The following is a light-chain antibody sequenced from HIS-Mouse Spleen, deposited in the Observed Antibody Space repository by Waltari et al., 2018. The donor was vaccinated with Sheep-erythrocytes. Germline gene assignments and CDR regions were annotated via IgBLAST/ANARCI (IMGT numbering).Light chain of an antibody. CDR3: CSYAGSYNHV. Sequence: QSALTQPASVSGSPGQSITISCTGTSSVVGRYNLVSWYQQHPGKAPKLMIYEGSKRPSGVSNRFSGSKSGNTASLTISGLQAEDEADYYCCSYAGSYNHVFATGTKVTVL. CDR1: SSVVGRYNL. V-gene: IGLV2-14*02. J-gene: IGLJ1*01. CDR2: EGS.